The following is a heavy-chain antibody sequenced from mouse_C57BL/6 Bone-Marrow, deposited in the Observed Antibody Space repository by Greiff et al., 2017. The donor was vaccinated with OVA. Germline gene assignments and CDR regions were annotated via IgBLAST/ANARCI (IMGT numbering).Heavy chain of an antibody. Sequence: EVKVVESGGGLVKPGGSLKLSCAASGFTFSSYAMSWVRQTPEKRLEWVATISDGGSYTYYPDNVKGRFTISRDNAKNNLYLQMSHLKSEDTAMYYCARQLQYYFDYWGQGTTLTVSS. CDR3: ARQLQYYFDY. CDR1: GFTFSSYA. D-gene: IGHD1-3*01. CDR2: ISDGGSYT. J-gene: IGHJ2*01. V-gene: IGHV5-4*03.